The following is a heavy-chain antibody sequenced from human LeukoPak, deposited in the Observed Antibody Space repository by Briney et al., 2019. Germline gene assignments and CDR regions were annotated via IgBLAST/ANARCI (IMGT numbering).Heavy chain of an antibody. J-gene: IGHJ4*02. CDR3: ATSVGYYYDSSGYYY. V-gene: IGHV1-69*04. CDR2: IIPILGIA. CDR1: GGTFSSYA. D-gene: IGHD3-22*01. Sequence: GASVKVSCKASGGTFSSYAISWVRQAPGQGLEWMGRIIPILGIANYAQKFQGRVTITADKSTSTAYMELSSLRSEDTAVYYCATSVGYYYDSSGYYYWGQGTLVTVSS.